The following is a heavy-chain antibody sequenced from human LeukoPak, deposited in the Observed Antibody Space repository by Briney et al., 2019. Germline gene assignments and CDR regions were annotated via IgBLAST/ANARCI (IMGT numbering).Heavy chain of an antibody. D-gene: IGHD4-17*01. CDR3: AKGGATVIDY. V-gene: IGHV3-66*01. CDR2: IYSGGST. J-gene: IGHJ4*02. Sequence: GGSLRLSCAASGFTVSSNYMSWVRQAPGKGLEWVSVIYSGGSTTSADSVKRRFTISRDNATNTLYLQMNSLRAEDTAVYYCAKGGATVIDYWGQGTLVTVSS. CDR1: GFTVSSNY.